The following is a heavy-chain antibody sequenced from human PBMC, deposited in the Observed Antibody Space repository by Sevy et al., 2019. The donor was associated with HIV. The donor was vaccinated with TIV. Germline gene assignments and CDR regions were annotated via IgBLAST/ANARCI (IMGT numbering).Heavy chain of an antibody. V-gene: IGHV3-23*01. CDR3: AKFDSSGYYYFQH. Sequence: GGSLRLSCAAPGFTFSSYAMSWVRQAPGKGLEWVSAISGSGGSTYYADSVKGRFTISRDNSKNTLYLQMNSLRAEDTAVYYCAKFDSSGYYYFQHWGQGTLVTVSS. D-gene: IGHD3-22*01. J-gene: IGHJ1*01. CDR2: ISGSGGST. CDR1: GFTFSSYA.